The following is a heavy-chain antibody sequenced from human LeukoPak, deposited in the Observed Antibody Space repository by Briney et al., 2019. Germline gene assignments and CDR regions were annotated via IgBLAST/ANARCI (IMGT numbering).Heavy chain of an antibody. V-gene: IGHV1-2*02. D-gene: IGHD2-2*01. Sequence: ASVKVSCKASGYTFTGYYMHWVRQTPRQGLEWMGWINPNSGGTNYAQKFQGRVTMTRDTSISTAYMELSRLRSDDTAVYYCARDIVVVPAADDYWGQGTLVTVSS. CDR3: ARDIVVVPAADDY. CDR1: GYTFTGYY. J-gene: IGHJ4*02. CDR2: INPNSGGT.